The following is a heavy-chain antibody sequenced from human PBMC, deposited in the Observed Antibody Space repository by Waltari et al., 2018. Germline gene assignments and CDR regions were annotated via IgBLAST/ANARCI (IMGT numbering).Heavy chain of an antibody. J-gene: IGHJ4*02. V-gene: IGHV4-38-2*01. CDR2: IYHSGST. CDR1: GYAISSGSY. D-gene: IGHD3-10*01. Sequence: QVQLQESGPGLVQPSETLSLHCAVSGYAISSGSYSGWTRQPPGKGLEWTGSIYHSGSTYYNPSLKSRVTISVDTSKNQFSLKLSSVTAADTAVYYCARVFITMVRGGDYWGQGTLVTVSS. CDR3: ARVFITMVRGGDY.